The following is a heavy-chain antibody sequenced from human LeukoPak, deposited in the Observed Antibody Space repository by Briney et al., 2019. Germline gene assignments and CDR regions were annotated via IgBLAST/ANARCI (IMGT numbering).Heavy chain of an antibody. J-gene: IGHJ3*02. Sequence: ASETLSLTCTVSGGSISSYYWSWIRQPAGKGLEWIGRIYTSGSTNYNPSLKSRVTMSVDTSKNQFSLKLSSVTAADTAVYYCASSLEDSSGYYPVGDAFDIWGQGTMVTVSS. CDR1: GGSISSYY. CDR2: IYTSGST. CDR3: ASSLEDSSGYYPVGDAFDI. V-gene: IGHV4-4*07. D-gene: IGHD3-22*01.